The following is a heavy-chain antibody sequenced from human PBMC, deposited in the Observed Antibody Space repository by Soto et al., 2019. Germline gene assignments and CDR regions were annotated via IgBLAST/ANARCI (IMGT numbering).Heavy chain of an antibody. V-gene: IGHV1-18*01. Sequence: GASVKVSCKASGYTFHTYGITWVRQAPGQGLEWMGWISTYNGNTEYVQKFQDRVTMTTDPSTRTAYMELRSLISDDTAVYYCARKSSSSSWFDPWGQGTLVTVS. CDR2: ISTYNGNT. J-gene: IGHJ5*02. CDR3: ARKSSSSSWFDP. CDR1: GYTFHTYG. D-gene: IGHD6-6*01.